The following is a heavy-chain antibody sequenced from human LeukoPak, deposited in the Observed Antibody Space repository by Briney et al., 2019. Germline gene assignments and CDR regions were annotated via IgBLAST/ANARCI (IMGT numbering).Heavy chain of an antibody. CDR1: GFTFTTHW. CDR2: INSDGSIT. Sequence: GGSLRLSCAASGFTFTTHWMHWVRQAPGKGLVWVSHINSDGSITSYADSVKGRFTISRDNAKNTLYLQMNSLRAEDTAVYYCARDAVDTANAVWGQGTTVAVSS. D-gene: IGHD5-18*01. J-gene: IGHJ6*02. V-gene: IGHV3-74*01. CDR3: ARDAVDTANAV.